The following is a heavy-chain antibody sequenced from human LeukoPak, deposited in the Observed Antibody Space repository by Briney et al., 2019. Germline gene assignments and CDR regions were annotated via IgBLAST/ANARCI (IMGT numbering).Heavy chain of an antibody. Sequence: GGSLRLSCVASGFTFSAFAMSWVRQAPGKGLEWVSVITGSGGSTYYADSVKGRFTISRDNSRTTLYLQMNSLRADDTAVYYCAKSPTGYVPDRWGQGTLVTVSP. CDR1: GFTFSAFA. V-gene: IGHV3-23*01. CDR3: AKSPTGYVPDR. CDR2: ITGSGGST. J-gene: IGHJ5*02. D-gene: IGHD3-9*01.